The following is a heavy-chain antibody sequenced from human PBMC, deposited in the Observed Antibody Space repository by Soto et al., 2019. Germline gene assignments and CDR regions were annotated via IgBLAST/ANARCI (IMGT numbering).Heavy chain of an antibody. Sequence: EVQLVESGGGLVKPGGSLRLSCAASGFTFSSYSMNWVRQAPGKGLEWVSSISSSSSTIYYADSVKGRFTISRDNAKNSLYLQMNSLRDEDTAVYYCASWSGSYNWYFDLWGRGTLVTVSS. CDR1: GFTFSSYS. D-gene: IGHD1-26*01. CDR2: ISSSSSTI. CDR3: ASWSGSYNWYFDL. J-gene: IGHJ2*01. V-gene: IGHV3-21*01.